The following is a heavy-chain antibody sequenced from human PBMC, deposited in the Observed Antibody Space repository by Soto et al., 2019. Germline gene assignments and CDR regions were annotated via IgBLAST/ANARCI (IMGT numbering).Heavy chain of an antibody. CDR3: AKRFRYGIAVADFFDY. J-gene: IGHJ4*02. CDR2: ISYDGSNK. D-gene: IGHD6-19*01. CDR1: GFTFSSYG. Sequence: QVQLVESGGGVVQPGRSLRLSCAASGFTFSSYGMHWVRQAPGKGLEWVAVISYDGSNKYYADSVKGRFTISRDNSKNTLYLQMNSLRAEDTAVYYCAKRFRYGIAVADFFDYWGQGTLVNVSS. V-gene: IGHV3-30*18.